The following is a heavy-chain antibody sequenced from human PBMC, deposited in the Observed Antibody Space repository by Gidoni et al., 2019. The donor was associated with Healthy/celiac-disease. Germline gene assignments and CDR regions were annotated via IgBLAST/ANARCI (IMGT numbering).Heavy chain of an antibody. CDR3: ARPDWYLAFDI. CDR2: IYYSGST. CDR1: GGSIRSSSYY. D-gene: IGHD3-9*01. J-gene: IGHJ3*02. Sequence: QLQLQESGPGLVKPSETLSLTCTVSGGSIRSSSYYWGWIRQPPGKGLEWIGSIYYSGSTYYNPALKSRVTISVDTSKNQFSLKLSSVTAADTAVYYCARPDWYLAFDIWGQGTMVTVSS. V-gene: IGHV4-39*01.